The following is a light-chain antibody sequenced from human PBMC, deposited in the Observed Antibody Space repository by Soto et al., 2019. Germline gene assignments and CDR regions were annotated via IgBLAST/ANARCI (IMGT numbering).Light chain of an antibody. V-gene: IGLV2-8*01. CDR3: SSHAGINNVV. CDR2: EVT. Sequence: QSVLTQPPSASGSPGQSVTISCTGTSSDVGGYNYVSWYHQHPGKAPKLMIYEVTKRPSGVPDRFSGSKSGNTASLTVSGLQAEDEADYYCSSHAGINNVVFGGGTKLTVL. J-gene: IGLJ3*02. CDR1: SSDVGGYNY.